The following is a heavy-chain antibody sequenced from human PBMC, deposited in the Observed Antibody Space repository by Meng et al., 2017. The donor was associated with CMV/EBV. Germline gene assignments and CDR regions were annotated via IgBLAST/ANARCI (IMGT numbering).Heavy chain of an antibody. J-gene: IGHJ5*02. CDR2: IIPIFGTA. CDR1: GGTFSSYA. CDR3: ARSPAVIPGGFDP. V-gene: IGHV1-69*12. Sequence: VQLGQSGAAVKEPGASVKVSCKASGGTFSSYAISWVRQGPAQGLERMGGIIPIFGTANYAQKFQGRVTITADESTSTAYMELSSPKASDTAMYYCARSPAVIPGGFDPWGQGTLVTVSS. D-gene: IGHD3-10*01.